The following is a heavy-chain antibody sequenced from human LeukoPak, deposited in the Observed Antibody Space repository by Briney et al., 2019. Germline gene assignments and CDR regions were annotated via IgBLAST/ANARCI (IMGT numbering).Heavy chain of an antibody. D-gene: IGHD6-13*01. CDR1: GGSISSHY. V-gene: IGHV4-59*11. J-gene: IGHJ6*02. Sequence: SETLSLTCNVSGGSISSHYWSWIRQPPGKGLEWIAYIYYRGSSNYNPSLTSRVTISVDASKNQFSLKLTSVTAADTAVYYCARSLSTGPSAAGDAFYFYYGLDVWGQGTTVTVSS. CDR2: IYYRGSS. CDR3: ARSLSTGPSAAGDAFYFYYGLDV.